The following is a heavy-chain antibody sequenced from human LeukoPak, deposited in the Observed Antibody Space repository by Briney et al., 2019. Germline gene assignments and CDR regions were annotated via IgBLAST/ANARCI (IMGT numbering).Heavy chain of an antibody. CDR2: ISSSGSTI. D-gene: IGHD3-22*01. Sequence: GGSLRLSCAASGFTFSSYEMIWVRQAPGKGLEWVSYISSSGSTIYYADSVKGRFTISRDNAKNSLYLQMNSLRAEGTAVYYCARERGSSGYFDYWGQGTLVTVSS. CDR3: ARERGSSGYFDY. V-gene: IGHV3-48*03. CDR1: GFTFSSYE. J-gene: IGHJ4*02.